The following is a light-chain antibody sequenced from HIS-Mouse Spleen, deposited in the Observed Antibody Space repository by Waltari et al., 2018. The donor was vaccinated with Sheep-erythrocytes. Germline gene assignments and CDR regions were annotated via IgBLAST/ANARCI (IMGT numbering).Light chain of an antibody. CDR3: QQSYSTPPLT. V-gene: IGKV1-39*01. Sequence: DIQMSQSPSSLSASVGDRVTITCRASQSISSYLNWYHQKPGKAPKPLIYAASSLQSGVPSRFSGSGSGTDFTLTISSLQPEDFATYYCQQSYSTPPLTFGGGTKVEIK. CDR2: AAS. CDR1: QSISSY. J-gene: IGKJ4*01.